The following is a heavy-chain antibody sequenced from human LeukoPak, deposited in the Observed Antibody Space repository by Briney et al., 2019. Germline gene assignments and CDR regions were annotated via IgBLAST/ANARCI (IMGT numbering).Heavy chain of an antibody. CDR1: GFTFSSYS. D-gene: IGHD6-13*01. J-gene: IGHJ3*02. CDR3: ARDTGGSSRWFAGAFDI. V-gene: IGHV3-48*04. Sequence: GGSLRLSCAASGFTFSSYSMNWVRQAPGKGLEWVSYISSSSSTIYYADSVKGRFTISRDNAKNSLYLQMNSLRAEDTAVYYCARDTGGSSRWFAGAFDIWGQGTMVTVSS. CDR2: ISSSSSTI.